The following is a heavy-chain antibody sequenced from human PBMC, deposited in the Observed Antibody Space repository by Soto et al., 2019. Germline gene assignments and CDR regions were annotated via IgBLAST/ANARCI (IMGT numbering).Heavy chain of an antibody. CDR1: GFSLTTGGLG. CDR3: ARRDTPPTGPYFDS. V-gene: IGHV2-5*01. CDR2: IYWNDDK. Sequence: SGPTLVNPTQTLTLTCTFSGFSLTTGGLGVGWIRQPPGKALEWLALIYWNDDKRYSPSLKNRLTITRDTSKNQVVLTVTNMDPVDTATYYCARRDTPPTGPYFDSWGQGTLVTSPQ. J-gene: IGHJ4*02. D-gene: IGHD2-15*01.